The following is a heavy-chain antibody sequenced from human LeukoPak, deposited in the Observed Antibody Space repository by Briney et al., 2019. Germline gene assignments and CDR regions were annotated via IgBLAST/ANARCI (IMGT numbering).Heavy chain of an antibody. CDR2: ISSGSGTI. J-gene: IGHJ4*02. CDR3: AKDRCTNSWCSFDY. V-gene: IGHV3-48*01. Sequence: PGGSLRLSCVASGFAFSTYSMNWVRQAPGKGLEWVSYISSGSGTIYYADSVKGRVTISRDNSASMLFLQMHSLRAEDTAIYYCAKDRCTNSWCSFDYWGQGTPVTVSS. D-gene: IGHD6-13*01. CDR1: GFAFSTYS.